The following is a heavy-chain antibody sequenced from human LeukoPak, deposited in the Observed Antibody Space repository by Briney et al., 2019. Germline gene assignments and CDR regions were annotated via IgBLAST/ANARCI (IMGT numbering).Heavy chain of an antibody. Sequence: GGSLRLSCTASGFTFSKHVMHWVRQAPGKGLEWVSYISSHESTVYYADSVKGRFTISRDNAKNSLYLQMNSLRAEDAAIYYCARDRGLTLFYYGLDVWGQGTTVTVSS. CDR2: ISSHESTV. J-gene: IGHJ6*02. CDR1: GFTFSKHV. D-gene: IGHD3-9*01. CDR3: ARDRGLTLFYYGLDV. V-gene: IGHV3-48*03.